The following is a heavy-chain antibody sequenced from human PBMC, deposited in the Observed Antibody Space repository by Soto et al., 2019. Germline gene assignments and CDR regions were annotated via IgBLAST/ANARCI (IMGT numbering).Heavy chain of an antibody. D-gene: IGHD4-17*01. J-gene: IGHJ4*02. CDR3: ARENPLHPDYGGNPSSDY. CDR2: ISTSSSYI. Sequence: PGGSLRLSCAASGFTLSGYSMNWVRQAPGKGLEWVSSISTSSSYIHYADSVKGRFTISRDNAENSLYLQMNSLRAEDTAIYYCARENPLHPDYGGNPSSDYWGQGTLVTVSS. V-gene: IGHV3-21*01. CDR1: GFTLSGYS.